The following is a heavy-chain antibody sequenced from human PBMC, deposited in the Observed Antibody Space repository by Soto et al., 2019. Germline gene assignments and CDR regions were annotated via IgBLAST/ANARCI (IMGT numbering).Heavy chain of an antibody. J-gene: IGHJ4*02. CDR2: INPNGGST. V-gene: IGHV1-46*01. Sequence: VQLVQSGAEVKKPGASVKLSCKAPADTFTSYYIHWVRQAPGHGLEWMGIINPNGGSTRFAQTFQGRITMTRDTSTSTVYMELGSLTFEDTAVYYCARAIKRWEVNYYFDYWGQGTLVTVSS. CDR3: ARAIKRWEVNYYFDY. CDR1: ADTFTSYY. D-gene: IGHD1-26*01.